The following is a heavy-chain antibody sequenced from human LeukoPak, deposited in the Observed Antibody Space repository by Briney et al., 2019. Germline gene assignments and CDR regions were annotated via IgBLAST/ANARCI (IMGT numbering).Heavy chain of an antibody. J-gene: IGHJ4*02. CDR3: AKRGVVIRVILVGFHKEAYFFDS. Sequence: GRSLGLSCAVSGITLNNYGMRWASHPPRKGLEWVAGIRESGGDTKDADVEKCRFNISRYNHENGLYLQMNSLRDEDRAVYFCAKRGVVIRVILVGFHKEAYFFDSWGQGALVTVSS. CDR2: IRESGGDT. D-gene: IGHD2-15*01. CDR1: GITLNNYG. V-gene: IGHV3-23*01.